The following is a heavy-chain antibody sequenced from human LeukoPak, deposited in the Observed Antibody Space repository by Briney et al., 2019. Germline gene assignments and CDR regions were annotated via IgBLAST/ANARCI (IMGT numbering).Heavy chain of an antibody. CDR3: ARSTPTFGGVIVDWFDP. J-gene: IGHJ5*02. V-gene: IGHV1-18*01. D-gene: IGHD3-16*02. Sequence: ASVKVSCKTSGYDFTTHGIGWVRQAPGQGLEWVGWISTYNGNTNYAQKFQGRVTITADESTSTAYMELSSLRSEDTAVYYCARSTPTFGGVIVDWFDPWGQGTLVTVSS. CDR1: GYDFTTHG. CDR2: ISTYNGNT.